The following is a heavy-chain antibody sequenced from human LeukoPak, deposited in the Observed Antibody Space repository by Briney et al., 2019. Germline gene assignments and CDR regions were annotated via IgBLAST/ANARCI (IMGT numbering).Heavy chain of an antibody. J-gene: IGHJ3*02. CDR3: ARDGELGSPADAFDI. Sequence: GGSLRLSCAASGFTFDDYAMHWVRQAPGKGLEWVSGISWNSGSIGYADSAKGRFTISRDNAKRSLYLQMNSLRAEDTAVYYCARDGELGSPADAFDIWGQGTMVTVSS. CDR2: ISWNSGSI. D-gene: IGHD1-26*01. V-gene: IGHV3-9*01. CDR1: GFTFDDYA.